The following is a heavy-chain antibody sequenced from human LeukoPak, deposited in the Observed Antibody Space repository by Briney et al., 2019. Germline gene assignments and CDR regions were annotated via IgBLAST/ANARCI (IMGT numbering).Heavy chain of an antibody. V-gene: IGHV3-33*06. J-gene: IGHJ4*02. Sequence: PGRSLRLSCAASGFTFSSYGMHWVRQAPGKGLEWVAVIWYDGSNKYYADSVTGRFTISRDNSKNTLYLQMNSLRAEDTAVYYCAKWGAAAGRYFDYWGQGTLVTVSS. D-gene: IGHD6-13*01. CDR3: AKWGAAAGRYFDY. CDR2: IWYDGSNK. CDR1: GFTFSSYG.